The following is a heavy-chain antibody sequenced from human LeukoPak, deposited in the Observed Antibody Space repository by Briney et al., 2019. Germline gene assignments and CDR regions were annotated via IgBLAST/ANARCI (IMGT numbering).Heavy chain of an antibody. CDR1: GASISTHY. D-gene: IGHD6-13*01. V-gene: IGHV4-59*11. Sequence: PSETLSLTCTVSGASISTHYWSWIRQPPEKGPEWIGDFYYSGSTNYNPSLKSRATISGDTSKNQFSRKLRSVTAADTAVYYCARAGGITTAHLDLDHWGQGTLVTVSS. J-gene: IGHJ4*02. CDR2: FYYSGST. CDR3: ARAGGITTAHLDLDH.